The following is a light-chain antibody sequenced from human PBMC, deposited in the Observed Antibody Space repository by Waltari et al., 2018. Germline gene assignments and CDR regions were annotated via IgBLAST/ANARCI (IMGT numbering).Light chain of an antibody. Sequence: DIQMSQSPSSLSASVGDRVTITCRASQSFAGYLNWYQQKPGKAPKLLIYAASSLQSGVPARFSGSGSGTDFTLIISSLQPEDFATYYCQQSYSIPVTFGQGTRLQIK. CDR1: QSFAGY. CDR3: QQSYSIPVT. V-gene: IGKV1-39*01. CDR2: AAS. J-gene: IGKJ5*01.